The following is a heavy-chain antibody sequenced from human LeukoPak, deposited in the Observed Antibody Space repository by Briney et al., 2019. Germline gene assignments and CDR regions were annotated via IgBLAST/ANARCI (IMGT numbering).Heavy chain of an antibody. Sequence: SCKASGYTFTGYYMHWVRQAPGKGLEWVGFIRSKAYGGTTEYAASVKGRFTISRDDSKSIAYLQMNSLKTEDTAVYYCTRDYYGSGSYAYWGQETLVTVSS. CDR3: TRDYYGSGSYAY. CDR1: GYTFTGYY. J-gene: IGHJ4*02. D-gene: IGHD3-10*01. V-gene: IGHV3-49*04. CDR2: IRSKAYGGTT.